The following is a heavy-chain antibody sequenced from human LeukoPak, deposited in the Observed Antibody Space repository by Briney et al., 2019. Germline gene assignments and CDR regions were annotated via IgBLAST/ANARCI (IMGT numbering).Heavy chain of an antibody. V-gene: IGHV3-23*01. CDR2: ISSSDDGT. CDR3: AKAPVTSCRGAFCYPLDS. D-gene: IGHD2-15*01. CDR1: GFTFSSYS. Sequence: EGSLRLSCAASGFTFSSYSMNWVRQAPGKGLEWVSAISSSDDGTYHAGSVRGRFTISRDSSKNTLYLQMNNLRTEDAAIYYCAKAPVTSCRGAFCYPLDSWGQGTLVTVSS. J-gene: IGHJ4*02.